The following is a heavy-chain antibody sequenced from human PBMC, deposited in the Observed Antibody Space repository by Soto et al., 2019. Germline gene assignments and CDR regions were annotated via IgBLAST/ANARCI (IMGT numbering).Heavy chain of an antibody. CDR2: ISSSSSYI. D-gene: IGHD5-12*01. CDR1: GFTFSSYS. Sequence: EVQLVESGGGLVKPGGSLRLSCAASGFTFSSYSMNWVRQAPGKGLEWVSSISSSSSYIYYADSVKGRFTISRDNAKNSLYLQMNSLRAEDTAVYYCARGSGYEQPHDALDIWGQGTMVTVSS. V-gene: IGHV3-21*01. CDR3: ARGSGYEQPHDALDI. J-gene: IGHJ3*02.